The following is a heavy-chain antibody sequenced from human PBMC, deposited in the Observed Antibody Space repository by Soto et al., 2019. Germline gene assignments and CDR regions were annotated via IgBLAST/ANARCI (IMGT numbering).Heavy chain of an antibody. CDR1: GFSLSNSGVG. V-gene: IGHV2-5*01. J-gene: IGHJ4*02. CDR2: IYWNDDK. CDR3: AHSTPAILGWDNWNYYFDY. Sequence: SGPTLVNPTQTLTLTCTFSGFSLSNSGVGVGWIRQPPGKALEWPALIYWNDDKRYSPSLKSRLTITKDTSKNQVVLTMTNMDPVDTATYYCAHSTPAILGWDNWNYYFDYWGQGTLVTVSS. D-gene: IGHD1-7*01.